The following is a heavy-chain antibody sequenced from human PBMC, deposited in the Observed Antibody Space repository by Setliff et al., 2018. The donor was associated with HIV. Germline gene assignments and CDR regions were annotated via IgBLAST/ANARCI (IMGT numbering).Heavy chain of an antibody. Sequence: SETLSLTCAVYGGSFSGYYWSWIRQPPGKGLEWIGEINHSGSANYNPSLKSRVTISVDTSKNQFSLKLSSVTAADTAVYYCNIYYYYYMDVWGKGTTVTVSS. CDR3: NIYYYYYMDV. J-gene: IGHJ6*03. CDR2: INHSGSA. CDR1: GGSFSGYY. V-gene: IGHV4-34*01.